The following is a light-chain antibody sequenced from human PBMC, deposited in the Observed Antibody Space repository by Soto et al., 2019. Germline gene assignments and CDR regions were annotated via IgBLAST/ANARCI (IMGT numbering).Light chain of an antibody. CDR2: GTF. CDR1: QSISSSY. V-gene: IGKV3-20*01. J-gene: IGKJ4*01. CDR3: QQYQNLVT. Sequence: EIVLTQSPDTLSLSPGERATLSCRTSQSISSSYLAWYQQKAGQAPRLLIYGTFSRATGVPDRFSGSGSGTDFPLTISRLEPEDFALYFCQQYQNLVTFGGGTKVEIK.